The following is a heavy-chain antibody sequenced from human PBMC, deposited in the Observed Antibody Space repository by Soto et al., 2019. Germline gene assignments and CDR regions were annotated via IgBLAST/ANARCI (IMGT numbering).Heavy chain of an antibody. D-gene: IGHD1-1*01. CDR1: GGSISSSSYY. J-gene: IGHJ6*02. Sequence: SETLSLTCTVSGGSISSSSYYWGGIRQPPGKGLEWIGSIYYSGSTYYNPSLTSRVTISADTSKNHFSLKLSSVTAADTAVYYSERHEVPHYGMDVWGQGTTVTVSS. CDR2: IYYSGST. CDR3: ERHEVPHYGMDV. V-gene: IGHV4-39*01.